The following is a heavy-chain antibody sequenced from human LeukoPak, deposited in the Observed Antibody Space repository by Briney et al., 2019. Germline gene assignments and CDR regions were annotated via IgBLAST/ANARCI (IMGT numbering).Heavy chain of an antibody. CDR2: IRYSGNS. V-gene: IGHV4-39*07. D-gene: IGHD2-15*01. CDR1: GGSISSINYY. J-gene: IGHJ6*03. CDR3: ARVRCSGGSCPYYYYYYYMDV. Sequence: SETLSLTCTVSGGSISSINYYWAWLRQPPGKGLGGIGSIRYSGNSYYNPSLQSRVTISIDTSKNQFSLKLRFVTAADTAVYYCARVRCSGGSCPYYYYYYYMDVWGKGTTVTVSS.